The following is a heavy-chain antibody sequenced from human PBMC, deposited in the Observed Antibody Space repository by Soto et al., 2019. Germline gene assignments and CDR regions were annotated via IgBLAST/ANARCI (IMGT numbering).Heavy chain of an antibody. V-gene: IGHV3-23*01. Sequence: PGGSRRRSCAASGFTFSSYAMSWVRQAPGKGLEWVSAISGSGGSTYYADSVKGWFTTSRDNSKNTLYLQMSSLRAEDTAVYYCAKVMITFGGVIPPVSGMDVWGQGTTVTVSS. CDR1: GFTFSSYA. CDR3: AKVMITFGGVIPPVSGMDV. D-gene: IGHD3-16*02. J-gene: IGHJ6*02. CDR2: ISGSGGST.